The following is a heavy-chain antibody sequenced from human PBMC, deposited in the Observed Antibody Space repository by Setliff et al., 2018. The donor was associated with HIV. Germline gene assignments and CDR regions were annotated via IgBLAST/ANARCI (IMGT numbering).Heavy chain of an antibody. CDR1: GYTFTDYA. D-gene: IGHD3-16*01. V-gene: IGHV7-4-1*02. J-gene: IGHJ4*02. Sequence: ASVKVSCKASGYTFTDYAMNWVRQAPGQGLEWMGWNNTNTGNPTYAQGFTGRFVFSLDTSVSTTYLQISSLKAEDTAVYYCARDSPLAFDYWGQGTLVTVSS. CDR2: NNTNTGNP. CDR3: ARDSPLAFDY.